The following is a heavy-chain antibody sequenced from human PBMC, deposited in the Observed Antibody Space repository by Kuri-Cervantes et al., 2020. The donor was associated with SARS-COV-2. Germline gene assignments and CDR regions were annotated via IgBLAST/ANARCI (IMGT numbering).Heavy chain of an antibody. CDR3: ARLEVGLRGGYGMDV. D-gene: IGHD3/OR15-3a*01. CDR1: GFTFSSYG. J-gene: IGHJ6*02. V-gene: IGHV3-30*03. CDR2: ISYDRSNK. Sequence: GGSLRLSCAASGFTFSSYGMHWVRQAPGKGLEWVAVISYDRSNKYYADSVKGRFTISRDNSKNTLYLQMNSLRAEDTAVYYCARLEVGLRGGYGMDVWGQGTTVTVSS.